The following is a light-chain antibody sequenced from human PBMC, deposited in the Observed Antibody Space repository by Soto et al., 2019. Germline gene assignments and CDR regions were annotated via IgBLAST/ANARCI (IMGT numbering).Light chain of an antibody. CDR1: SSDVGAYNY. J-gene: IGLJ3*02. CDR3: SSYASYITQV. V-gene: IGLV2-14*01. Sequence: QSVLTQPASVSGSPGQSITISCTGSSSDVGAYNYVSWYRQYPGKAPQVIIYEVSDRPSGISNRFSGSKSGNTASLTISGLQAEDEADYYCSSYASYITQVFGGGTKLTVL. CDR2: EVS.